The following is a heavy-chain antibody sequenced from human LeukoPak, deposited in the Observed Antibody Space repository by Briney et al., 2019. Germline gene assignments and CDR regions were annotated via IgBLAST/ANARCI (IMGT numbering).Heavy chain of an antibody. CDR2: TSSSSSTI. J-gene: IGHJ4*02. Sequence: PGGSLRLSCAASGFTFSSYSMNWVRQAPGKGLEWVSYTSSSSSTIYYADSVKGRFTISRDNAKNSLYLQMNSLRDEDTAVYYCARDKGDYVWGSYRANWGQGTLVTVSS. CDR1: GFTFSSYS. V-gene: IGHV3-48*02. CDR3: ARDKGDYVWGSYRAN. D-gene: IGHD3-16*02.